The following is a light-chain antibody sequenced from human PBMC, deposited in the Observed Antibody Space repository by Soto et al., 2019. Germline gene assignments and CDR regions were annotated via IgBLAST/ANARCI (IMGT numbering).Light chain of an antibody. Sequence: EIVLTQSAGTLSLSPGERAILSCRASQSVSSSYLAWYRQKPGQAPSLLIYGAYSRATGIPARFSGSGSGTEFTLTISSLQSEDFAVYYCQQYNSWPPIPFGQGTLLEVK. CDR3: QQYNSWPPIP. J-gene: IGKJ5*01. CDR1: QSVSSSY. CDR2: GAY. V-gene: IGKV3-20*01.